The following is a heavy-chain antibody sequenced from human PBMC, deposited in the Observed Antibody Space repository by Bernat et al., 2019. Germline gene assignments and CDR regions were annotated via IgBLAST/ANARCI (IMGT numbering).Heavy chain of an antibody. Sequence: EVQLVESGGGLVQPGGSLRLSCAASGFTFSSYAMSWVRQAPGKGLEWVYAISGSGGSTSYEASVKGRFPISRDNSKNTLYLQMNSLRAEDTAVYYCAKDGVASANWFDPWGQGTLVTVSS. CDR3: AKDGVASANWFDP. CDR1: GFTFSSYA. V-gene: IGHV3-23*04. D-gene: IGHD3-16*01. CDR2: ISGSGGST. J-gene: IGHJ5*02.